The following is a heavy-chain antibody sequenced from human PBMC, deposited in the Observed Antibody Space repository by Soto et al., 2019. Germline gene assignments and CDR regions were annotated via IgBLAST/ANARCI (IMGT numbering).Heavy chain of an antibody. V-gene: IGHV1-24*01. CDR2: FDPEDGET. CDR3: ATDQSGAVAANWANFDY. J-gene: IGHJ4*02. D-gene: IGHD6-19*01. Sequence: QVQLVQSGAEVQKPGASVKVSCKVSGYTLTELSMHWVRQAPGKGLEWMGGFDPEDGETIYAQKFQSRVIMTEDTTTDTAYMELRSLRSEDTAVYYCATDQSGAVAANWANFDYWGQGTLVTVSS. CDR1: GYTLTELS.